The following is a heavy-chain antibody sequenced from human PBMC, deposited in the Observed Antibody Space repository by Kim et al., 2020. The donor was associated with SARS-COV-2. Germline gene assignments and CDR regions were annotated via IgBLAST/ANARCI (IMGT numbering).Heavy chain of an antibody. J-gene: IGHJ4*02. CDR1: GGSISGYY. CDR2: IYIGGST. V-gene: IGHV4-4*07. Sequence: SETLSLTCTVSGGSISGYYWSWIRQPAGKGLEWIGRIYIGGSTNYNPSLKSRVTISEDTSKNQFFLKLSSVTAADTAVYYCARDDRRSSLDYWGQGILVTVSS. CDR3: ARDDRRSSLDY. D-gene: IGHD6-13*01.